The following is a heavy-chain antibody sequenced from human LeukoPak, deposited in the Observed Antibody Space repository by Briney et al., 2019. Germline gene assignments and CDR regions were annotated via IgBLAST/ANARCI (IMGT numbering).Heavy chain of an antibody. CDR1: GFTFSSYW. J-gene: IGHJ4*02. CDR2: INSDGSST. Sequence: GGSLRLSCAASGFTFSSYWMHWVRQAPGRGLVWVSRINSDGSSTSYADSVKGRFTISRDNAKNTLYLQMNSLRAEDTAVYYCAKEGSSGWYVLDYWGQGTVVTVSS. CDR3: AKEGSSGWYVLDY. D-gene: IGHD6-19*01. V-gene: IGHV3-74*01.